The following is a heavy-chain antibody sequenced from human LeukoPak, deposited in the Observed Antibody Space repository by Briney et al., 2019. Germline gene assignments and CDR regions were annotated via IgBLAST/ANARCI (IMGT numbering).Heavy chain of an antibody. CDR3: ATQPAAADVDY. V-gene: IGHV3-7*03. CDR2: VRQDGNEK. D-gene: IGHD2-2*01. J-gene: IGHJ4*02. CDR1: GFTFSSYW. Sequence: GGSLRLSCAGSGFTFSSYWMSWVRQAPGKGLEWVANVRQDGNEKYYVDSVKGRFTISRDNAKKSLYLQMNSLRAEDTAVYYCATQPAAADVDYWGQGTLVTVSS.